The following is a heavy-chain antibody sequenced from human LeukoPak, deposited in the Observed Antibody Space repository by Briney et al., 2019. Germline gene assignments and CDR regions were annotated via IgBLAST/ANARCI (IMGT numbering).Heavy chain of an antibody. Sequence: PSETLSLTCTVSGGSISSYYRSWIRQPPGKGLEWIGYIYYSGSTNYNPSLKSRVTISVDTSKNQFSLKLSSVTAADTAVYYCARAGSGSVLMLFDIWGQGTMVTVSS. J-gene: IGHJ3*02. CDR1: GGSISSYY. CDR3: ARAGSGSVLMLFDI. D-gene: IGHD6-19*01. CDR2: IYYSGST. V-gene: IGHV4-59*01.